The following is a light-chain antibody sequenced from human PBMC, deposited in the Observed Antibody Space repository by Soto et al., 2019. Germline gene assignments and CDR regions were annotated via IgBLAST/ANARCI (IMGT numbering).Light chain of an antibody. Sequence: DIQMSQAPSTLSASVGDRVTITCRASQSISSWLAWYQQKPGKAPKLLIYDASSLESGVPSRFSGSGSGTEFILTISSLQPDDFATYYCQQYNSYPRTFGQGTNLEIK. J-gene: IGKJ2*02. CDR1: QSISSW. V-gene: IGKV1-5*01. CDR2: DAS. CDR3: QQYNSYPRT.